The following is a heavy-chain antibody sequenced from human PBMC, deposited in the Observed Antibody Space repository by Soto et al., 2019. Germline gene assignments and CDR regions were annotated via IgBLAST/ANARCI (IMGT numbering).Heavy chain of an antibody. V-gene: IGHV3-23*01. CDR3: AKDYGSGWSVAD. CDR2: INGSGDTT. D-gene: IGHD6-19*01. J-gene: IGHJ4*02. Sequence: LSCESSGFTFSSSVMSWVRQTPGKRLEWVSGINGSGDTTYYADSVKGRFTITRDNSKNTLYLQMNSLRADDTAVYYCAKDYGSGWSVADWGQGALVTVYS. CDR1: GFTFSSSV.